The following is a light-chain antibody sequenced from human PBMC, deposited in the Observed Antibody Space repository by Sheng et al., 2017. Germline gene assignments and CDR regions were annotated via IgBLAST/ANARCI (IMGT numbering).Light chain of an antibody. J-gene: IGKJ1*01. CDR2: GAS. V-gene: IGKV1-27*01. CDR1: QGISDN. CDR3: QKYNSAPWT. Sequence: DIQMTQSPSSLSASVGDRVTITCRASQGISDNLAWYQQKPGKVPKLLIYGASTLQSGVPSRFSGSGYGTGFTLTISSLEPEDVATYYCQKYNSAPWTFGQGTKVEI.